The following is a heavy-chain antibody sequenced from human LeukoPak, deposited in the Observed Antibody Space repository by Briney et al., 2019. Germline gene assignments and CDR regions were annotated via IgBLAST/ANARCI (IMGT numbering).Heavy chain of an antibody. Sequence: SETLSLTCTVSGGSISSYYWSWIRQPPGKGLEWIGYIYYSGSTNYNPSLKSRVTISVDTSKNQFSLKLSSVTAADTAVYYCARAGGSGSYSYFDYWGLGTLVTVSS. CDR2: IYYSGST. V-gene: IGHV4-59*01. D-gene: IGHD3-10*01. CDR1: GGSISSYY. CDR3: ARAGGSGSYSYFDY. J-gene: IGHJ4*02.